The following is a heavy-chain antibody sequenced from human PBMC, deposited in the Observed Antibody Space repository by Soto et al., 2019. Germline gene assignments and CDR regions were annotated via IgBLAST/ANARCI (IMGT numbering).Heavy chain of an antibody. D-gene: IGHD3-3*01. CDR2: ISYDGSNT. CDR1: GFTFSSYG. J-gene: IGHJ6*02. V-gene: IGHV3-30*18. Sequence: PGGSLRLSCAASGFTFSSYGMHWVRQAPGKGLEWVAVISYDGSNTYYADSVKGRFTISRDNSKNTLYLQMNSLRAEDTAVYYCAKDRITYDFWSGYYLDRNVDGMDVWGQGTTVTVSS. CDR3: AKDRITYDFWSGYYLDRNVDGMDV.